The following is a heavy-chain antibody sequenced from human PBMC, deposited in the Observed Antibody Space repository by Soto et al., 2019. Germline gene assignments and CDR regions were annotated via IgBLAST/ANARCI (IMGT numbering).Heavy chain of an antibody. CDR2: ISNSGGST. CDR1: GFTFSNYD. Sequence: EVQVLDSGGGLVQPGGSLRLSCAASGFTFSNYDMGWVRQAPEKGLEWVSTISNSGGSTYYADSVKGRFTISRDNSRNTLSLQMNSLRAEDTAVYYCAKDSRGGGAPHFDYWGQGTLVTVSS. V-gene: IGHV3-23*01. D-gene: IGHD2-15*01. J-gene: IGHJ4*02. CDR3: AKDSRGGGAPHFDY.